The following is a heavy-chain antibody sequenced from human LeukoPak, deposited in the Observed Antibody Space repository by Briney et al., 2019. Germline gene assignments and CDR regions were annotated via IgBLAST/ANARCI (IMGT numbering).Heavy chain of an antibody. V-gene: IGHV3-30-3*01. D-gene: IGHD4-17*01. Sequence: GGSLRLSCAASGFTFSSYAMHWVRQAPGKGLEWVAVISYDGSNKYYADSVKGRFTISRDNSKNTLYLQMNSLRSEDTAVYYCAKDGTLTTRQPGGPLDYWGQGALVTVSS. CDR1: GFTFSSYA. J-gene: IGHJ4*02. CDR2: ISYDGSNK. CDR3: AKDGTLTTRQPGGPLDY.